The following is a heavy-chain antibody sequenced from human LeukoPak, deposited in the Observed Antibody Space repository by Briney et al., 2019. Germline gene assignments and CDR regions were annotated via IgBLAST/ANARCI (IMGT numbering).Heavy chain of an antibody. D-gene: IGHD5-18*01. Sequence: GGSLRLSCAASGFTVSSNYMSWVRQAPGKGLEWVSVIYSGASTYYADSVKGRFTISRDNSENTLYLQMNSLRAEDTAVYYCARGLRGYSYGYNWFDPWGQGTLVTVSS. CDR1: GFTVSSNY. CDR2: IYSGAST. V-gene: IGHV3-53*01. J-gene: IGHJ5*02. CDR3: ARGLRGYSYGYNWFDP.